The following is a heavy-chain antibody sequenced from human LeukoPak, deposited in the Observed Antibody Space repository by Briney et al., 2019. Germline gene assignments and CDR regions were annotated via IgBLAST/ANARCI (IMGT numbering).Heavy chain of an antibody. D-gene: IGHD6-19*01. Sequence: GGSLRLSCAASGFTFSSYSMNWLRQAPGKGLEWVSSISSSSSYIYYADSVKGRFTISRDNAKNSLYLQMNSLRAGDTAVYYCARDGDSSGWYWFDPWGQGTLVTVSS. CDR2: ISSSSSYI. V-gene: IGHV3-21*01. CDR3: ARDGDSSGWYWFDP. J-gene: IGHJ5*02. CDR1: GFTFSSYS.